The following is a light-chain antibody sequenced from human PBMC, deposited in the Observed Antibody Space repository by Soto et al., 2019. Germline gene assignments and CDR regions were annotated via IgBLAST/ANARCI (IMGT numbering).Light chain of an antibody. CDR3: QQSYCWPIT. CDR2: AAS. Sequence: DNNQPQSPSSLSASVGDRVTITCRASQSISSYLNWYQQKPGKAPKLLIYAASSLQSGVSSRFSGSGSGTDFTLTISSLQPEDFAAYYCQQSYCWPITFGQGTRLEI. J-gene: IGKJ5*01. CDR1: QSISSY. V-gene: IGKV1-39*01.